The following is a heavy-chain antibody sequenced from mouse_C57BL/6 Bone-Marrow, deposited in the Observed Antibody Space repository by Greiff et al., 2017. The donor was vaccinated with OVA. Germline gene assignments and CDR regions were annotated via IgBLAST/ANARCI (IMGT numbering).Heavy chain of an antibody. CDR3: ARGGYLPYAMDY. CDR1: GFTFSSYA. V-gene: IGHV5-4*03. J-gene: IGHJ4*01. D-gene: IGHD5-1*01. CDR2: ISDGGSYT. Sequence: EVKVEESGGGLVKPGGSLKLSCAASGFTFSSYAMSWVRQTPEKRLEWVATISDGGSYTYYPDNVKGRFTISRDNAKNNLYLQMSHLKSEDTAMYYCARGGYLPYAMDYWGQGTSVTVSS.